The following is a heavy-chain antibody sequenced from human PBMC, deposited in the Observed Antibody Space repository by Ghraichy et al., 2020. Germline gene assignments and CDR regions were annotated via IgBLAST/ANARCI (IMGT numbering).Heavy chain of an antibody. D-gene: IGHD2-21*02. V-gene: IGHV3-66*01. J-gene: IGHJ3*02. Sequence: GGSLRLSCAASGFTVSSNYMSWVRQAPGKGLEWVSVIYSGGSTYYADSVKGRFTISRDNSKNTLYLQMNSLRAEDTAVYYCARGLLYLGDPDAFDIWGQGTMVTVSS. CDR1: GFTVSSNY. CDR3: ARGLLYLGDPDAFDI. CDR2: IYSGGST.